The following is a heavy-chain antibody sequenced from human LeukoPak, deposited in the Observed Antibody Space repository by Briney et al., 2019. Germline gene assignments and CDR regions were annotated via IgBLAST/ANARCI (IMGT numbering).Heavy chain of an antibody. V-gene: IGHV1-18*01. CDR3: ARDGTSTDDY. CDR2: ISGNNDNP. Sequence: ASVKVSCKTSGYTLSNFGINWVRQAPGQGLEWMAWISGNNDNPNYGQKFQGRFTVTTDSSTSTAYMELRNLRSDDTAVYYCARDGTSTDDYWGQGTLVTVSS. D-gene: IGHD2-2*01. CDR1: GYTLSNFG. J-gene: IGHJ4*02.